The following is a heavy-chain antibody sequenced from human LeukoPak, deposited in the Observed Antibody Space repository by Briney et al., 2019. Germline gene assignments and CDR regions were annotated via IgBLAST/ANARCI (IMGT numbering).Heavy chain of an antibody. J-gene: IGHJ3*02. CDR1: GFTFSSYG. CDR3: ANCGVVPEGGATVDAFDI. D-gene: IGHD1-26*01. V-gene: IGHV3-30*02. Sequence: GGSLRLSCAASGFTFSSYGMHWVRQAPGEGLEWVAFIRYDGSNKYYADSVKGRFTISRDNSKNTLYLQMNSLRAEDTAVYYCANCGVVPEGGATVDAFDIWGQGTMVTVSS. CDR2: IRYDGSNK.